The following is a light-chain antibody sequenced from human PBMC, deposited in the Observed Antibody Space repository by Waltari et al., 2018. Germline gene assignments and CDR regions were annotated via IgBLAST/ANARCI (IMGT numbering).Light chain of an antibody. CDR3: ETWDSNARV. J-gene: IGLJ2*01. Sequence: QPVLTQSSSAPASLGSPVKLTCTLSSGHSSYTIAWHQQQPGKAPRYLMKLEGSGSYNKGSGVPDRFSGSTSGADRYLTISNLQSEDEADYYCETWDSNARVFGGGTKLTVL. V-gene: IGLV4-60*03. CDR1: SGHSSYT. CDR2: LEGSGSY.